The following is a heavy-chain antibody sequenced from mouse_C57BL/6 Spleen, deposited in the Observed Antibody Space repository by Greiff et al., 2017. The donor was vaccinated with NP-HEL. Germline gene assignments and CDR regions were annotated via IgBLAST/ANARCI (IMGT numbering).Heavy chain of an antibody. CDR2: IDPETGGT. J-gene: IGHJ4*01. CDR3: TRSGITTVVAQYYYAMDY. CDR1: GYTFTDYE. V-gene: IGHV1-15*01. Sequence: QVQLQQSGAELVRPGASVTLSCKASGYTFTDYEMHWVKQTPVHGLEWIGAIDPETGGTAYNQKFKGKAILTADTSSSTAYMELRSLTSEDSAVYYCTRSGITTVVAQYYYAMDYWGQGTSVTVSS. D-gene: IGHD1-1*01.